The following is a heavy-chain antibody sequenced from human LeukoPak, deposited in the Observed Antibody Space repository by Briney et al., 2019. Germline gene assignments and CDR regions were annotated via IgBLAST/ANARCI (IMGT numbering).Heavy chain of an antibody. Sequence: PSGTLSLTCTVSGASFSSGDQYWNWIRQSPGKGLEWIGSIHPSGTLYNNPSLESRVTMSMDTSKNQFSLNLNSVTAADTAVYFCSRGLDSRKLGYWGQGTLVTVSS. CDR1: GASFSSGDQY. CDR3: SRGLDSRKLGY. V-gene: IGHV4-31*03. J-gene: IGHJ4*02. CDR2: IHPSGTL. D-gene: IGHD3-22*01.